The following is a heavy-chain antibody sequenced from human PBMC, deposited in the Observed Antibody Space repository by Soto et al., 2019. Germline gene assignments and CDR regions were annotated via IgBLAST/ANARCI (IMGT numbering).Heavy chain of an antibody. Sequence: SETLSLTCTVPGDSVSSGSYYWTWIRQPPGKGLEWIGYIYSSGSTKYNPSLKSRVTISLDTSSNQFSLELTSVTAADTAVYYCARDIRGYSRAFDYWGQGTLVTVSS. CDR3: ARDIRGYSRAFDY. CDR2: IYSSGST. V-gene: IGHV4-61*01. D-gene: IGHD5-12*01. J-gene: IGHJ4*02. CDR1: GDSVSSGSYY.